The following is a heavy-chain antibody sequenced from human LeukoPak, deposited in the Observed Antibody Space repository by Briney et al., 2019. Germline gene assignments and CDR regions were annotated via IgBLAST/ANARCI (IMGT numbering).Heavy chain of an antibody. CDR1: GGSFSGYY. V-gene: IGHV4-34*01. CDR3: ARGPRKLLWFGELSHAFDI. D-gene: IGHD3-10*01. Sequence: SETLSLTCAVYGGSFSGYYWSWIRQPPGKGLEWIGEINHSGSTNYNPSLKSRVTISVDTSKNQFSLKLSSVTAADTAVYYCARGPRKLLWFGELSHAFDIWGQGTMVTVSS. J-gene: IGHJ3*02. CDR2: INHSGST.